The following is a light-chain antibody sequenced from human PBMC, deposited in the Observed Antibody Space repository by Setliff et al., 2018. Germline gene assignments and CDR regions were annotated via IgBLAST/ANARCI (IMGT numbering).Light chain of an antibody. V-gene: IGLV2-14*01. CDR2: EVS. CDR3: CSYAGNSYV. Sequence: QSALTQPASVSGSPGQSITISCTGTSSDVGGYNYVSWYQQHPGKAPKLMIYEVSNRPSGVSNRFSGSRSGVTASLTISGLQAEDESDYYCCSYAGNSYVFVTGTKV. CDR1: SSDVGGYNY. J-gene: IGLJ1*01.